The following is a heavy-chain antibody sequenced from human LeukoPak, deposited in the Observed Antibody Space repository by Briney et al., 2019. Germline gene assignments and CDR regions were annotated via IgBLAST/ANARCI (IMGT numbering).Heavy chain of an antibody. CDR3: AGHYDSSGYRVDVFDI. CDR2: ISSDGSRV. V-gene: IGHV3-74*01. Sequence: GGSLRLSCAASGFTFSSYWMSWVRQAPGKGLVWVSRISSDGSRVTYADSVKGRFTISRDNAKNTLYLQMNSLRAEDTAVYFCAGHYDSSGYRVDVFDIWGQGTMVTVSS. D-gene: IGHD3-22*01. CDR1: GFTFSSYW. J-gene: IGHJ3*02.